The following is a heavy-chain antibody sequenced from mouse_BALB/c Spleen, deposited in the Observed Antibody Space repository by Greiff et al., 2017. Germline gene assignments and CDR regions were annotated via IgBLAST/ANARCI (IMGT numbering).Heavy chain of an antibody. D-gene: IGHD4-1*01. Sequence: VQLQESGPGLVKPSQSLSLTCSVTGYSITSGYYWNWIRQFPGNKLEWMGYISYDGSNNYNPSLKNRISITRDTSKNQFFLKLNSVTTEDTATYYCARVGNNWYAMDYWGQGTSVTVSS. V-gene: IGHV3-6*02. J-gene: IGHJ4*01. CDR1: GYSITSGYY. CDR3: ARVGNNWYAMDY. CDR2: ISYDGSN.